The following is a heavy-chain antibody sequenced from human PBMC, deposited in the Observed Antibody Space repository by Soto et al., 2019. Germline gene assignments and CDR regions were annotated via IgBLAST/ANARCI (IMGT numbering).Heavy chain of an antibody. J-gene: IGHJ5*02. Sequence: QVQLVQTGAEVKRPGSSVNVSCTASRGTFSNYAILWVRQAPGQGLEWMGGIVPIHDTTDYAQKFQGRVTMTADEPRSTADMELRSLRSDDTAVYYCAADYDGLLSWGQGTLVTVSS. V-gene: IGHV1-69*01. D-gene: IGHD3-3*01. CDR1: RGTFSNYA. CDR2: IVPIHDTT. CDR3: AADYDGLLS.